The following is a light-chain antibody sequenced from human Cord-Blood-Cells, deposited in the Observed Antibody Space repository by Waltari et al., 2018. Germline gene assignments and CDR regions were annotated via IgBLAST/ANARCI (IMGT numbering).Light chain of an antibody. V-gene: IGKV3-15*01. CDR2: GAS. CDR3: QQYNNWPPIT. J-gene: IGKJ5*01. CDR1: QRVSSN. Sequence: ELVMTQSPATLSVSTGERATLSCRASQRVSSNLAWYQQKPGQAPRLLIYGASTRATGISARFSGSGSGTEFTLTISSLQSEDFAVYYCQQYNNWPPITFGQGTRLEIK.